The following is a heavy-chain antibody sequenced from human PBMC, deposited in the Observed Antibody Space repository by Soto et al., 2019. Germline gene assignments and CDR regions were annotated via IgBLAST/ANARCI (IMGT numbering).Heavy chain of an antibody. CDR1: GGTFSSYA. J-gene: IGHJ6*02. D-gene: IGHD6-13*01. CDR3: ARDEEGYSSSWYAKQRSSYSYYGMDV. V-gene: IGHV1-69*13. Sequence: SVKVSCKASGGTFSSYAISWVRQAPGQGLEWMGGIIPIFGTANYAQKFQGRVTITADESTSTAYMELSSLRSEDTGVYYCARDEEGYSSSWYAKQRSSYSYYGMDVWGQGTTVTVSS. CDR2: IIPIFGTA.